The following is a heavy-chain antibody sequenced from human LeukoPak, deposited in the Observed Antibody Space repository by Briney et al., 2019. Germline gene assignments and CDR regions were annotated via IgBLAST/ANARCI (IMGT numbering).Heavy chain of an antibody. CDR3: ARSPHCSSTSCYSEYFQH. D-gene: IGHD2-2*02. CDR1: GYTFTSYG. Sequence: ASVKVSCKAPGYTFTSYGISWVRQAPGQGLEWMGWISAYNGNTNYAQKLQGRVTMTTDTSTSTAYMELRSLRSEDTAVYYCARSPHCSSTSCYSEYFQHWGQGTLVTVSS. V-gene: IGHV1-18*01. CDR2: ISAYNGNT. J-gene: IGHJ1*01.